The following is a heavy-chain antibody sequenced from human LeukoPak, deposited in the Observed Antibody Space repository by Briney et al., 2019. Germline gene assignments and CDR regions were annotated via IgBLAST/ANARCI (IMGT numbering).Heavy chain of an antibody. J-gene: IGHJ4*02. CDR3: ARWGSVNWNEYDFDY. V-gene: IGHV4-4*02. CDR2: IYHSGST. D-gene: IGHD1-20*01. CDR1: GGSISSSNW. Sequence: SETLCLTCAVSGGSISSSNWWSCLHQPPGKGLEWTGEIYHSGSTNYIQSVKSRVTISVEKSKNQFSLKLSSVTAADTAVYYCARWGSVNWNEYDFDYWGQGTLVTVSS.